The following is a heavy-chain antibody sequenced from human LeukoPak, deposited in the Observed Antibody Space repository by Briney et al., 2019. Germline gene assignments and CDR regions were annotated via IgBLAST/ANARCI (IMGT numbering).Heavy chain of an antibody. Sequence: GGTLRLSCAASGFSFSSYGMSWVRQAPGKGLEWVSAISGSGGSTYYADSVKGRFTISRDNSKNTLYLQMNSLRAEDTAVYYCARAEYGVLWFGELFDYWGQGTLVTVSS. CDR2: ISGSGGST. CDR3: ARAEYGVLWFGELFDY. CDR1: GFSFSSYG. V-gene: IGHV3-23*01. J-gene: IGHJ4*02. D-gene: IGHD3-10*01.